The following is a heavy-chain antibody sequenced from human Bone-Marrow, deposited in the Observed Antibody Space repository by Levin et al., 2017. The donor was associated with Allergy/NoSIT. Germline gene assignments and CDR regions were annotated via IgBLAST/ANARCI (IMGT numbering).Heavy chain of an antibody. J-gene: IGHJ4*02. CDR3: ARATRSSRIYYFDY. V-gene: IGHV4-59*01. CDR1: GASISSFF. CDR2: MSFSGST. Sequence: GSLRLSCTVSGASISSFFWSWIRQPPGKGLEWIGYMSFSGSTNFNPSLKSRVTISVDTSKNQFSLRLSSVTAADTAVYYCARATRSSRIYYFDYWGPGTLVTVSS. D-gene: IGHD2-21*01.